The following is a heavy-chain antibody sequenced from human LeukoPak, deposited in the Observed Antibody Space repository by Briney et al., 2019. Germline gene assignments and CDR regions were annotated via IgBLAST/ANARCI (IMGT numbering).Heavy chain of an antibody. J-gene: IGHJ6*03. Sequence: GGSLRLSCAASGFTFSSYSMNWVRQAPGKGLEWVSSISSSSSYIYYADSVKGRFTISRDNAKNSLYLQMDSLRAEDTAVYYCARGRGQLNYYYMDVWGKGTTVTVSS. CDR1: GFTFSSYS. CDR3: ARGRGQLNYYYMDV. CDR2: ISSSSSYI. V-gene: IGHV3-21*01. D-gene: IGHD5-18*01.